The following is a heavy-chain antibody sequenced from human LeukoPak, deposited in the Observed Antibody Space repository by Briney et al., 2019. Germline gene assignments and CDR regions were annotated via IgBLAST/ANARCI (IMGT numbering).Heavy chain of an antibody. CDR3: VRITDVADTASRYYYYVDV. J-gene: IGHJ6*03. Sequence: SSETLSLTCTVSGDSISRSSYYWAWIRQPPGKGLGWIGSIYYRGNTYYNPSLKSRVTISLDTSQNQFSLRLSSVTAADTGVYYCVRITDVADTASRYYYYVDVWGKGTTVTVSS. CDR1: GDSISRSSYY. D-gene: IGHD1-20*01. V-gene: IGHV4-39*07. CDR2: IYYRGNT.